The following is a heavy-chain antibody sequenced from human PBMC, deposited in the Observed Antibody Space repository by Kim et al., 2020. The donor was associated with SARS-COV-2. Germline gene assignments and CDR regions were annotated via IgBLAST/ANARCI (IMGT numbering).Heavy chain of an antibody. V-gene: IGHV5-10-1*01. J-gene: IGHJ1*01. Sequence: SDTNYSPSFPDHVTISADNSISTAFRQWSSLKASDTAMYYCARGLLYFHHWGQGTLVTVSS. D-gene: IGHD6-19*01. CDR2: SDT. CDR3: ARGLLYFHH.